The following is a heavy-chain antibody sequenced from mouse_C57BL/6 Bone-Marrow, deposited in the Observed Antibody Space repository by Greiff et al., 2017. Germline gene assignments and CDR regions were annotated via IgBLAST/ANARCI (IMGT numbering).Heavy chain of an antibody. J-gene: IGHJ4*01. Sequence: EVQLQQSGPELVKPGASVKMSCKASGYTFTDYNMHWVKQSHGKSLEWIGYINPNNGGTSYNQKFKGKATLTVNKSSSTAYMGLRSLTSEDSAVYYCARENYYGSHYYAMDYWGQGTSVTVSS. CDR1: GYTFTDYN. CDR3: ARENYYGSHYYAMDY. CDR2: INPNNGGT. V-gene: IGHV1-22*01. D-gene: IGHD1-1*01.